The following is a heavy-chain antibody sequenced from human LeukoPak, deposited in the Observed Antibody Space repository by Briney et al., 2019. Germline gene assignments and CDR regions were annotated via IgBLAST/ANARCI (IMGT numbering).Heavy chain of an antibody. CDR3: ARFRHDYGDSYFDY. Sequence: SETLSLTCTVSGGSISSYYWSWIRQPPGKGLEWIGYIYYSGSTNYNPSLKSRVTISVDTSKNQFSLKLSSVTAADTAVYYCARFRHDYGDSYFDYWGQGTLVTVSS. CDR1: GGSISSYY. D-gene: IGHD4-17*01. CDR2: IYYSGST. J-gene: IGHJ4*02. V-gene: IGHV4-59*01.